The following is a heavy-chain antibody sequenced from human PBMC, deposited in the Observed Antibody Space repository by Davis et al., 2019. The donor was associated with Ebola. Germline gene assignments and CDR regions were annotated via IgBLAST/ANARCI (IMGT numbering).Heavy chain of an antibody. J-gene: IGHJ4*02. Sequence: ASVKVSCKASGYSFTDDGISWVRQAPGQGLEWMGWISTYNGNTNYAQKVQGRITMTTDTSTSTAYMELRSLRSDDTARYYCARDVRGITGPSEYWGQGTRVTVSS. V-gene: IGHV1-18*01. CDR1: GYSFTDDG. CDR2: ISTYNGNT. CDR3: ARDVRGITGPSEY. D-gene: IGHD1-1*01.